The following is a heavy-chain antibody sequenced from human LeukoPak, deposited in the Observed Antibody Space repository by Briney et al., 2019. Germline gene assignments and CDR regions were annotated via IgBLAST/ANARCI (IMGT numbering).Heavy chain of an antibody. Sequence: PGGSLRLSCAASGFTFSDYYMSWVRQAPGKGLEWVSYISSSGSPIYDADSVKGRVSISRDNANKSLFLQMSGLRGEDPAVYYCARVMYNWYFDLWGRGTLVTVSS. D-gene: IGHD2-8*02. CDR1: GFTFSDYY. J-gene: IGHJ2*01. CDR2: ISSSGSPI. V-gene: IGHV3-11*01. CDR3: ARVMYNWYFDL.